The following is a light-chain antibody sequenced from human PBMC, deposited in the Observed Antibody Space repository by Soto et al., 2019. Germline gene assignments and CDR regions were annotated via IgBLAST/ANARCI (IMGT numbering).Light chain of an antibody. V-gene: IGKV1-27*01. Sequence: DIQVTQSPSSLSASLGDRVSITYRACRDISNYLAWYQQKPGQVPRLLISGASTLHSGVPSRFSGSGSGTDFTLTITSRQPEDIATYFCQKYDTAPLTFGGGTKVEI. J-gene: IGKJ4*01. CDR2: GAS. CDR1: RDISNY. CDR3: QKYDTAPLT.